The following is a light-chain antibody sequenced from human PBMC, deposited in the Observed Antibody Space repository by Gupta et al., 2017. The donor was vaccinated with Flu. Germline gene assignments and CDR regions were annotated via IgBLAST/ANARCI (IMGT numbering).Light chain of an antibody. J-gene: IGLJ3*02. V-gene: IGLV1-40*01. Sequence: QSVLTQPPSVSGAPGQRVTISCTGSSSNIGAGYDVHWYHHLPGTAPKLLSYANNNRPSGVPDRFSGSKSGTSDSLEIPGLQAEDEAEYYCQYYDNSLSGSRVFGGGTKVTVL. CDR2: ANN. CDR1: SSNIGAGYD. CDR3: QYYDNSLSGSRV.